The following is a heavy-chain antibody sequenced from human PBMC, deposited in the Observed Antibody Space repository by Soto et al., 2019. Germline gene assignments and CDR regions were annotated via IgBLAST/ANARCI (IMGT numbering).Heavy chain of an antibody. CDR2: INHSGST. J-gene: IGHJ4*02. CDR3: ARLDSSWLDY. D-gene: IGHD6-13*01. CDR1: GGSFSGYY. Sequence: SETLSLTCAVYGGSFSGYYWSWIRQPPGKGLEWIGEINHSGSTNYNPSLKSRVTISVDTSKNQFSLKLSSVTAADTAVYYCARLDSSWLDYCGQGTLVTVSS. V-gene: IGHV4-34*01.